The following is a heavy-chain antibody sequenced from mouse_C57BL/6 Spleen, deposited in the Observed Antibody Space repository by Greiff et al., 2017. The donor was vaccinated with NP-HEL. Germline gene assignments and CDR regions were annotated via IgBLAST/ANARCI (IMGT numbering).Heavy chain of an antibody. Sequence: EVHLVESGGDLVKPGGSLKLSCAASGFTFSSYGMSWVRQTPDKRLEWVATISSGGSYTYYPDSVKGRFTISRDNAKNTLYLQMSSLKSEDTAMYYCARSYDYYWYFDVWGTGTTVTVSS. CDR2: ISSGGSYT. CDR1: GFTFSSYG. D-gene: IGHD2-4*01. J-gene: IGHJ1*03. V-gene: IGHV5-6*01. CDR3: ARSYDYYWYFDV.